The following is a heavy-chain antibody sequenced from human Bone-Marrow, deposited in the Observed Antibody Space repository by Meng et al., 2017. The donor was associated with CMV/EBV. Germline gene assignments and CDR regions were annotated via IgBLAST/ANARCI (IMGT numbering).Heavy chain of an antibody. J-gene: IGHJ4*02. D-gene: IGHD5-24*01. CDR1: GFTFSNYW. Sequence: GGSLRLSCAASGFTFSNYWMHWVRQAPGKGLVWVSRINSDGSITNYADSVKGRFTISRDNAQNTLYLQMNSLRAEDTAVYYCASDGVLVEIPSYWGQGMLVTVSS. CDR3: ASDGVLVEIPSY. V-gene: IGHV3-74*01. CDR2: INSDGSIT.